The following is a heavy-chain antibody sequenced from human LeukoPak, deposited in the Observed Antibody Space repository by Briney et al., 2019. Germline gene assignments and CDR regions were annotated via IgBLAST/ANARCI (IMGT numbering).Heavy chain of an antibody. V-gene: IGHV3-30*18. CDR3: AKDHRWGYSYGYFDY. CDR1: GFTFSSYG. D-gene: IGHD5-18*01. J-gene: IGHJ4*02. CDR2: ISYDGSNK. Sequence: PGRSLRLSCAASGFTFSSYGMHWVRHAPGKGLECVAVISYDGSNKYYADSVKGRFTISRDNSKNTLYLQMNSLRAEDTAVYYCAKDHRWGYSYGYFDYWGQGTLVTVSS.